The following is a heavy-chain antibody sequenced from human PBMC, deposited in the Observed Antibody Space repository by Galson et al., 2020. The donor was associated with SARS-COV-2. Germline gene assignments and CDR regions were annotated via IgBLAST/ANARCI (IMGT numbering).Heavy chain of an antibody. J-gene: IGHJ3*01. D-gene: IGHD3-3*01. Sequence: GGSLRLSCSAFDFTFTTYALSWFRRPPGKGLQWVSSIDARGYNTYYTDSVKGRFTISRDNSQNTLYLQMNSVSADDTAVYHCARVVSGPNVGRDAFVVWGQGATVTVSS. CDR2: IDARGYNT. CDR1: DFTFTTYA. V-gene: IGHV3-23*01. CDR3: ARVVSGPNVGRDAFVV.